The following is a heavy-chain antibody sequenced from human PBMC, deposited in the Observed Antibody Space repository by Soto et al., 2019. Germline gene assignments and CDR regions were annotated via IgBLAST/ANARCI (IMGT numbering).Heavy chain of an antibody. Sequence: SETLSLTCTVSGGSITSSRYYWGWIRQSPGQALEWLGSVYHNGDTRYNPSLKSHITISVDTSKNQFTLRVTSVTAADTAVYFCAKDSSGLDPWSPGTLVTVSS. CDR2: VYHNGDT. J-gene: IGHJ5*02. V-gene: IGHV4-39*06. D-gene: IGHD3-22*01. CDR1: GGSITSSRYY. CDR3: AKDSSGLDP.